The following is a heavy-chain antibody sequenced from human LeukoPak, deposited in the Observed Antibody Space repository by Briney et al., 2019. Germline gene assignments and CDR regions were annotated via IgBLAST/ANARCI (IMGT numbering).Heavy chain of an antibody. Sequence: GGSLRLSCAASGFTFSSYAMSWVRQAPGKGLEWVSAISGSGGRTYYADSVKGRFTISRDNSKNTLYLQMNSLRAEDTAVYYCAKNSLSSSTSCYGRWGQGTLVTVSS. D-gene: IGHD2-2*01. CDR3: AKNSLSSSTSCYGR. CDR2: ISGSGGRT. CDR1: GFTFSSYA. J-gene: IGHJ4*02. V-gene: IGHV3-23*01.